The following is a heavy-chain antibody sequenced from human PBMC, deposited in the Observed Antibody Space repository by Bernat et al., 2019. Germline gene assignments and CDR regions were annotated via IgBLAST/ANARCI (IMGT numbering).Heavy chain of an antibody. Sequence: EVQLVDSGGGFVQPGGSLRLSCSGSGFTFSSYIMIWLRQAPGKGLEWLANISGGSRAVYYADSVKGRFTISRDNPKNSLYLQMNSLTAEDTAVYYCVRDGLVYARSSYMDVWGKGTTVTVSS. V-gene: IGHV3-48*04. CDR2: ISGGSRAV. J-gene: IGHJ6*03. CDR1: GFTFSSYI. CDR3: VRDGLVYARSSYMDV. D-gene: IGHD2-8*01.